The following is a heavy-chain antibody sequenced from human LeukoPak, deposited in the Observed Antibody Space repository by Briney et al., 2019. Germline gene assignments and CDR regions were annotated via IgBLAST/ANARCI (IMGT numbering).Heavy chain of an antibody. D-gene: IGHD3-22*01. J-gene: IGHJ3*02. CDR3: AKDNWSYDSLNAFDI. CDR1: VFTFSSYA. V-gene: IGHV3-23*01. Sequence: GGSLRLSCAASVFTFSSYAMSLVRQAPGKGLEWVSAISGSGGSTYYADSVKGRFTISRDNSKNTLYLQMNSLRAEDTAVYYCAKDNWSYDSLNAFDIWGQGTMVTVSS. CDR2: ISGSGGST.